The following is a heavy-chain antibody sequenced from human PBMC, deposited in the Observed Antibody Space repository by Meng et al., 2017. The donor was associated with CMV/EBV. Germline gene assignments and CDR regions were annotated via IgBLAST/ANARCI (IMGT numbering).Heavy chain of an antibody. CDR2: IIPIFGTA. CDR1: GGTFSSYA. V-gene: IGHV1-69*05. CDR3: ARDSPPLDYYDSSGQGGYYYGMDV. Sequence: SVKVSCKASGGTFSSYAISWVRQAPGQGLEWMGGIIPIFGTANYARKFQGRVTITTDESTSTAYMELSSLRSEDTAVYYCARDSPPLDYYDSSGQGGYYYGMDVWGQGTTVTVSS. J-gene: IGHJ6*02. D-gene: IGHD3-22*01.